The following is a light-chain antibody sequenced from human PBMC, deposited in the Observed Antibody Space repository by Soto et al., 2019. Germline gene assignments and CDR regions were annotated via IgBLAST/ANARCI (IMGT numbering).Light chain of an antibody. CDR3: QQYDKFPLT. CDR1: QDIRKY. CDR2: DAS. V-gene: IGKV1-33*01. J-gene: IGKJ3*01. Sequence: DIQMTQSPSSLSASVGDRVTITCQASQDIRKYLNWYQQKLGKAPKLLIYDASNLERGVPSRFSGSGSGTDFNFSISSLQPEDIATYYCQQYDKFPLTFGPGTKVDIK.